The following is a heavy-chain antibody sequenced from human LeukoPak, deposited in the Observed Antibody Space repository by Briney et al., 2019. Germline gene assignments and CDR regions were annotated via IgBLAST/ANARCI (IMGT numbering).Heavy chain of an antibody. J-gene: IGHJ4*02. CDR2: ISYDGSNK. CDR1: GFTFSSYG. CDR3: AKDQQWLRLRSIAVAGYFDY. D-gene: IGHD6-19*01. Sequence: GGSLRLSCAASGFTFSSYGMHWVRQAPGKGLEWVAVISYDGSNKYYADSVKGRFTISRDNSKNTLYLQMNSLRAEDTAVYYCAKDQQWLRLRSIAVAGYFDYWGQGTLVTVSS. V-gene: IGHV3-30*18.